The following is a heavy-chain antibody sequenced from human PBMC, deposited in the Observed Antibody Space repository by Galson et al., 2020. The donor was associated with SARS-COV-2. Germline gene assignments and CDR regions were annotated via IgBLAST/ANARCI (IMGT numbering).Heavy chain of an antibody. Sequence: SGPTLVKPTETLTLTCTVSGFSLSNARMRVSWIRQPPGTALSWLPHLFSNDEQSYSTSLKSRLTISKDTSKSQVVLTMTNMDPVDTATYYCARGQQEVTIFGVVITPFDYWGQGTLVTVSS. CDR3: ARGQQEVTIFGVVITPFDY. CDR2: LFSNDEQ. CDR1: GFSLSNARMR. V-gene: IGHV2-26*01. D-gene: IGHD3-3*01. J-gene: IGHJ4*02.